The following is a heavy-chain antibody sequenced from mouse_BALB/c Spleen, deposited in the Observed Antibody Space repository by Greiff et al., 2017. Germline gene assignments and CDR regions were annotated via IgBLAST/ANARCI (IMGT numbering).Heavy chain of an antibody. Sequence: VQLQESGAELARPGASVKMSCKASGYTFTSYTMHRVKQRPGQGLEWIGYINPSSCYTNYNQKFKDKATLTADKSSSTAYMQLSSLTSEDSAVYYCARGELRGYYAMDYWGQGTSVTVSS. V-gene: IGHV1-4*01. CDR3: ARGELRGYYAMDY. CDR2: INPSSCYT. D-gene: IGHD1-1*01. CDR1: GYTFTSYT. J-gene: IGHJ4*01.